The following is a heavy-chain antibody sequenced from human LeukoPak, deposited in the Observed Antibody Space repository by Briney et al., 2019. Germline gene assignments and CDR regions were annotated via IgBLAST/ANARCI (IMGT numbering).Heavy chain of an antibody. V-gene: IGHV3-48*01. CDR2: ISSSSSTI. CDR1: GFTFSSYS. D-gene: IGHD6-13*01. Sequence: GGSLRLSCAASGFTFSSYSMNWVRQAPGKGLEWVSYISSSSSTIYYADSVKGRFTISRDNSKNTLYLQMNSLRAEDTAVYYCAKAWSSSEADAFDIWGQGTMVTVSS. CDR3: AKAWSSSEADAFDI. J-gene: IGHJ3*02.